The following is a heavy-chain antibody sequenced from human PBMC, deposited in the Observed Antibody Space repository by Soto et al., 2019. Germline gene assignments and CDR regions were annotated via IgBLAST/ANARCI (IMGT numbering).Heavy chain of an antibody. CDR2: ISAYNGNT. CDR3: ASSLLVGYGLEGESD. V-gene: IGHV1-18*01. D-gene: IGHD5-18*01. CDR1: GYTFTSYG. Sequence: QVQLVQSGAEVKKPGASVKVSCKASGYTFTSYGISWVRQAPGQGLEWMGWISAYNGNTNYAQKLQGRVTMTTDTSTRTAYMELRSLRSDDTAGYYCASSLLVGYGLEGESDWGQGTLVTVSS. J-gene: IGHJ4*02.